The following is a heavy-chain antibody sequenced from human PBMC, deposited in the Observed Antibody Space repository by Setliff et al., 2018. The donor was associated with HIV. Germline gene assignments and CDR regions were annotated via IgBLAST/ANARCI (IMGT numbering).Heavy chain of an antibody. CDR1: GNTFSSYG. CDR3: ARKYYDSSGQPSDAFDI. V-gene: IGHV1-69*05. D-gene: IGHD3-22*01. J-gene: IGHJ3*02. CDR2: STPILDTT. Sequence: GASVKVSCKASGNTFSSYGITWVRQAPGQGLEWMGGSTPILDTTNYAQKFQGRVTITTDESTNTVYMELSSLRSDDTAVYYCARKYYDSSGQPSDAFDIWGQGTLVTVSS.